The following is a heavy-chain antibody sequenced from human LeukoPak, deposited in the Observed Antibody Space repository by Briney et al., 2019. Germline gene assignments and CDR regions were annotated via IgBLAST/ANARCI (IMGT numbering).Heavy chain of an antibody. CDR3: AKPRIIGLGWAQFDY. J-gene: IGHJ4*02. CDR1: GFTFSRFG. Sequence: GGSLRLSCVTSGFTFSRFGMTWVRQPPGKGLEWLASFDGNADGTYYADSVKGRCTISRDNSKNTLYLQMNSLRAEDTAIYYCAKPRIIGLGWAQFDYWGQGSLVTVSS. D-gene: IGHD2-15*01. CDR2: FDGNADGT. V-gene: IGHV3-23*01.